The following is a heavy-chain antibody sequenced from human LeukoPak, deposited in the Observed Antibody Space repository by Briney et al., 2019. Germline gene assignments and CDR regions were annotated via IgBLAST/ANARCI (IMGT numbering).Heavy chain of an antibody. CDR2: MNPNSGNA. CDR1: GYTFTSYD. J-gene: IGHJ4*02. CDR3: ARGPYDRSGYRFDC. V-gene: IGHV1-8*01. Sequence: ASVKVSCKASGYTFTSYDINWVRQAPGQGLEWMGWMNPNSGNAGYAQKFQGRVTMTKNTSISTAYMELSSLRSEDTAVYYCARGPYDRSGYRFDCWGQGTLVTVSS. D-gene: IGHD3-22*01.